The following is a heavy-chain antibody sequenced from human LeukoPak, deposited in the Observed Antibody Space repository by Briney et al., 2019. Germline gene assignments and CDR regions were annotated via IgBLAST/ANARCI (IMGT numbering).Heavy chain of an antibody. J-gene: IGHJ5*02. D-gene: IGHD6-13*01. Sequence: SVKVSCKASGGTFSSYAISWVRQAPGQGLEWMGRIIPIFGLANYAQKFQGRVTITADKSTSTAYMELSSLRSEDTAVYYCARDPRGIAAAGTGWFDPWGQGTLVTVSS. CDR2: IIPIFGLA. V-gene: IGHV1-69*04. CDR3: ARDPRGIAAAGTGWFDP. CDR1: GGTFSSYA.